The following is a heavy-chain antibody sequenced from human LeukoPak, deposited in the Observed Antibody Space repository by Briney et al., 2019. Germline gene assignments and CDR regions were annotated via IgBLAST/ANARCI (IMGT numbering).Heavy chain of an antibody. CDR3: ASMQRSGYYLH. Sequence: SETLSLTCTVSGGSISSYYWSWIRQPPGKGLEWIGYIYYSGSTNYNPSLKSRVTISVDTSKNQFSLQLSSVTGADTAVYYCASMQRSGYYLHWGQGNLVNVS. CDR1: GGSISSYY. CDR2: IYYSGST. V-gene: IGHV4-59*01. J-gene: IGHJ4*02. D-gene: IGHD3-22*01.